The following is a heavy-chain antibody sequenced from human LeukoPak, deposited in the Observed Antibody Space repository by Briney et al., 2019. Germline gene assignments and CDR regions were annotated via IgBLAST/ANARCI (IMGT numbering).Heavy chain of an antibody. J-gene: IGHJ4*02. D-gene: IGHD4-11*01. V-gene: IGHV3-23*01. Sequence: WVSAISGSGDSTFNADSVKGRFTISRDNSKNTLYLQMNSLRAEDTALYYCATSTVAKYDYWGQGTLVAVSS. CDR3: ATSTVAKYDY. CDR2: ISGSGDST.